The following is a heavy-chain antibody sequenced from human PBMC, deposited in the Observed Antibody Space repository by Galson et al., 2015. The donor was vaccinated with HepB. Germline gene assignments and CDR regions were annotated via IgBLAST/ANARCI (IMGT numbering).Heavy chain of an antibody. CDR2: ISSNGGST. J-gene: IGHJ4*02. CDR1: GFTFSSYA. CDR3: ARGLYYDSSGYQY. D-gene: IGHD3-22*01. Sequence: SLRLSCAASGFTFSSYAMHWVRQAPGKGLEYVSAISSNGGSTYYADSVKGRFTISRDNSKNTLYLQMSSLRSEDTAVYYCARGLYYDSSGYQYWGQGTLVTVSS. V-gene: IGHV3-64*04.